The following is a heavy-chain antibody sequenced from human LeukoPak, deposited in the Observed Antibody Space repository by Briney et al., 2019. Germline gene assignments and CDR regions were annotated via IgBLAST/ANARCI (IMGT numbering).Heavy chain of an antibody. D-gene: IGHD3-10*01. CDR1: GGSISTPIYH. J-gene: IGHJ6*03. CDR3: ARRIIGTSGYYYYYMDV. Sequence: SETLSLTCTVSGGSISTPIYHWGWIRQPPGKGLEWIGSIYYSGSTYYNPSLKSRVTISVDTSKNQFSLKLNSVTAADTAVYYCARRIIGTSGYYYYYMDVWGKGTTVIVSS. V-gene: IGHV4-39*01. CDR2: IYYSGST.